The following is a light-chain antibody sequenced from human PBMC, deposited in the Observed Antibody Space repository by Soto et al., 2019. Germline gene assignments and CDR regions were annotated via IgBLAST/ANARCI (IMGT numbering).Light chain of an antibody. CDR1: QSISTY. CDR3: QQSYSTPLT. Sequence: DIQMTQSPSSLSASVGDRVTITCRASQSISTYLNWYQQKPGKAPKILIYAASSLQSGVPSRFSGSRSGTDFTLTISSLQPEDFAIYYCQQSYSTPLTFGGGTKVEIK. J-gene: IGKJ4*01. CDR2: AAS. V-gene: IGKV1-39*01.